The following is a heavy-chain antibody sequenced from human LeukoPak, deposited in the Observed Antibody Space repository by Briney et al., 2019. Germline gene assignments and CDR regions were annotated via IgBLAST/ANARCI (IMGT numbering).Heavy chain of an antibody. V-gene: IGHV1-8*03. CDR2: MNPNSGNT. D-gene: IGHD3-10*01. Sequence: GASVKVSCKASGYTFTSYDINWVRQATGQGLEWMGWMNPNSGNTGYAQKFQGRVTITRNTSISTAYMELGSLRSEDTAVYYCARVGPLYYGPSNWFDPWGQGTLVTVSS. CDR1: GYTFTSYD. CDR3: ARVGPLYYGPSNWFDP. J-gene: IGHJ5*02.